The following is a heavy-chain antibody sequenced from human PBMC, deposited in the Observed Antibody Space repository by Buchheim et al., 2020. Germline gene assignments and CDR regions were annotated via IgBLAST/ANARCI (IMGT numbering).Heavy chain of an antibody. J-gene: IGHJ4*02. D-gene: IGHD4-11*01. CDR3: VRTNDYHTFNY. CDR1: GFSFSSFY. Sequence: EVQLVESGGNLVQPGGSLRLSCAASGFSFSSFYMSWVRQAPGKGLEWVANIKQHGSEKTYVAYVKGRLAIYRDNAENSLYLRMTSLRAEDTGLYFCVRTNDYHTFNYCGQGTL. V-gene: IGHV3-7*01. CDR2: IKQHGSEK.